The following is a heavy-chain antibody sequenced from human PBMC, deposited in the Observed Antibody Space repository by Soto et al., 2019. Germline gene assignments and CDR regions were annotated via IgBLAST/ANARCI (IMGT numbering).Heavy chain of an antibody. Sequence: QVQLQQSGPGLVKPSQTLSLTCAISGDSVSSNSAAWNWSRQSPSRGLEWLGRTYYRSKWYKDYAVSVKSRLTNNPDTSKNQFSLQLNSVTPEDTAVYYCARGGPRPAAMAWGAFDIWGQGPMVTVSS. J-gene: IGHJ3*02. D-gene: IGHD2-2*01. V-gene: IGHV6-1*01. CDR3: ARGGPRPAAMAWGAFDI. CDR2: TYYRSKWYK. CDR1: GDSVSSNSAA.